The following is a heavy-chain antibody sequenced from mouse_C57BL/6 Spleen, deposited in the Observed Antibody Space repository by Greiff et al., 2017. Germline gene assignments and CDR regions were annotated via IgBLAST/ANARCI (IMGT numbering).Heavy chain of an antibody. CDR2: IRSKSNDYAT. CDR3: VRHRKTGYAMDY. J-gene: IGHJ4*01. CDR1: GFSFNTYA. V-gene: IGHV10-1*01. Sequence: DVKLVESGGGLVQPKGSLKLSCAASGFSFNTYAMNWVRQAPGKGLEWVARIRSKSNDYATYYADSVKDRFTISRDDSESMLYLQMNNLKTEDTAMYYCVRHRKTGYAMDYWGQGTSVTVSS.